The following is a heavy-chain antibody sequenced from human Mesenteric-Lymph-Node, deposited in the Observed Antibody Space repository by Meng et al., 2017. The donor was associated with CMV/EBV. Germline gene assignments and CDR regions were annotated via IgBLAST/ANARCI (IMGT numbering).Heavy chain of an antibody. V-gene: IGHV1-69*02. J-gene: IGHJ5*02. Sequence: QLQLVQSGAVVKKAGLSVKVSCTASGGTFSSYTISWVRQAPGQGLEWMGRIITILGIANYEKKFQGRVTITADKSTSTAYMELSSLRSDEAAVYYCAGGIAAAGSRWFDPWGQGTLVTVSS. D-gene: IGHD6-13*01. CDR2: IITILGIA. CDR1: GGTFSSYT. CDR3: AGGIAAAGSRWFDP.